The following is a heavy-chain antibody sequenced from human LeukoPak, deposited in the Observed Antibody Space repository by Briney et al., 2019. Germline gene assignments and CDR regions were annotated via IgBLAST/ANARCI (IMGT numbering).Heavy chain of an antibody. V-gene: IGHV4-4*07. CDR1: GGSISSYY. D-gene: IGHD3-16*02. J-gene: IGHJ3*02. CDR3: ARVMITFGGVIADAFDI. CDR2: IYTSGST. Sequence: SETLSLTCTVSGGSISSYYWSWIRQPAGKGLEWIGRIYTSGSTNYNPSLKSRVTMSVDTSKNQFSLKPSSVTASGTADCVCARVMITFGGVIADAFDIWGQETMVTVSS.